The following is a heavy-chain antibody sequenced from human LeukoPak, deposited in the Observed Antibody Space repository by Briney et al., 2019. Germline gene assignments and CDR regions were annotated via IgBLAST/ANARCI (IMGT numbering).Heavy chain of an antibody. CDR3: ARGRRDYGDYPY. CDR1: GFTFSSYS. V-gene: IGHV3-48*01. J-gene: IGHJ4*02. CDR2: ISSSSSTI. D-gene: IGHD4-17*01. Sequence: GGSLRLSCAASGFTFSSYSMNWVRQAPGKGLEWVSYISSSSSTIYYADSVKGRFTTSRDNSKNTLYLQMNSLRAEDTAVYYCARGRRDYGDYPYWGQGTLVTVSS.